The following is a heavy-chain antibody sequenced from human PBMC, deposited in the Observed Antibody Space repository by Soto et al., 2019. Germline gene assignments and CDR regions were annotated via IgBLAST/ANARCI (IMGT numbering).Heavy chain of an antibody. J-gene: IGHJ4*02. CDR3: AKDLWFGELLLDY. V-gene: IGHV3-23*01. CDR1: GFTFSSYA. CDR2: ISGSGGST. D-gene: IGHD3-10*01. Sequence: EVQLLESGGGLVQPGGSLRLSCAASGFTFSSYAMSWVRQAPGKGLEWVSAISGSGGSTYYADSVKGRFTISRDNSKNTLYLQMSSLRAEDTAVYYCAKDLWFGELLLDYWGQGTLVTVSS.